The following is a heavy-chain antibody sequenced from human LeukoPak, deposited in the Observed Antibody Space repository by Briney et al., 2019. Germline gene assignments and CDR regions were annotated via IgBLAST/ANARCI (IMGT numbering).Heavy chain of an antibody. J-gene: IGHJ4*02. CDR3: AKDSHWILFDD. CDR2: IGGSGTRT. CDR1: GFTFSRYT. V-gene: IGHV3-23*01. D-gene: IGHD2-2*03. Sequence: GGSLRLSCAASGFTFSRYTTNWVRQAPGKGLEWVSGIGGSGTRTYYADSVKGRFTISRDNSKNTLYLQMNSLRDEDTAVYYCAKDSHWILFDDWGQGTLVTVSS.